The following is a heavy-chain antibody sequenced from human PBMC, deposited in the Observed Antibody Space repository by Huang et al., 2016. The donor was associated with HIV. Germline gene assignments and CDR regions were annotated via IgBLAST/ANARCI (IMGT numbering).Heavy chain of an antibody. CDR2: VSYTGST. CDR1: GAPINTYY. V-gene: IGHV4-59*01. Sequence: QVRLQESGPGLVRPSETLSLTCNVSGAPINTYYWNWIRQSRGKGLEWVGFVSYTGSTNYNPSLKSRVTILQDTSKNQFSLKLTSVTAADTAVYYCARAFPSGALDSWGQGTLVTVSS. CDR3: ARAFPSGALDS. J-gene: IGHJ4*02.